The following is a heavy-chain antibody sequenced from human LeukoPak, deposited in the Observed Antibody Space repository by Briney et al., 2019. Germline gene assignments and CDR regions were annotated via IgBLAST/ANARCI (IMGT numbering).Heavy chain of an antibody. CDR1: GGTFSGYA. CDR2: IIPIFGTA. D-gene: IGHD2-2*02. V-gene: IGHV1-69*05. Sequence: SSVKVSCKASGGTFSGYAISWVRQAPGQGLEWMGGIIPIFGTANYAQKFQGRVTITTDESTSTAYMELSSLRSEDTAVYYCARGHCSSTSCYSVDYWGQGTLVTVSS. J-gene: IGHJ4*02. CDR3: ARGHCSSTSCYSVDY.